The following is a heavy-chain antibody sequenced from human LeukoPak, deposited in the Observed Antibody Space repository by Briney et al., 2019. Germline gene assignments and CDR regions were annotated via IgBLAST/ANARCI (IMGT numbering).Heavy chain of an antibody. CDR2: IHYSGKT. CDR3: VRRCGGDCYSKMGLDL. V-gene: IGHV4-39*01. Sequence: SETLSLTCIVSGGFISNAIYYWSWIRQSPGEGLEWIGSIHYSGKTYYYPSLKSRVTMSVDTSKNQFSLKLSSVTAADTAVYYCVRRCGGDCYSKMGLDLWGQGTAVTVSS. CDR1: GGFISNAIYY. J-gene: IGHJ5*02. D-gene: IGHD2-21*02.